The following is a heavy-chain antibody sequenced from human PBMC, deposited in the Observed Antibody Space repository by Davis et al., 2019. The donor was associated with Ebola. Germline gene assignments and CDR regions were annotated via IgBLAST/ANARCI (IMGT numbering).Heavy chain of an antibody. CDR1: GYTFTSYG. J-gene: IGHJ4*02. D-gene: IGHD3-3*01. V-gene: IGHV7-4-1*02. CDR3: ARWDADFWSGYSGTRHFDY. Sequence: ASVKVSCKASGYTFTSYGISWVRQAPGQGLEWMGWINTNTGNPTYAQGFTGRFVFSLDTSVSTAYLQISSLKAEDTAVYYCARWDADFWSGYSGTRHFDYWGQGTLVTVSS. CDR2: INTNTGNP.